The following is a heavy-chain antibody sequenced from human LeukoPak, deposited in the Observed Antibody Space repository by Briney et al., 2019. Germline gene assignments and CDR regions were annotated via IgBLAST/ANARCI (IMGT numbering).Heavy chain of an antibody. D-gene: IGHD2/OR15-2a*01. CDR2: IRSRSNNYAT. J-gene: IGHJ4*02. CDR3: TRHVTFRGPL. Sequence: PGGSLRLSCAASGFTFSDSTMHWVRQASGKGLEWVGRIRSRSNNYATAYAASVKGRFTISRDDSKNTAYLQMNSLKTEDTAVYYCTRHVTFRGPLWGQGTLVTVSS. CDR1: GFTFSDST. V-gene: IGHV3-73*01.